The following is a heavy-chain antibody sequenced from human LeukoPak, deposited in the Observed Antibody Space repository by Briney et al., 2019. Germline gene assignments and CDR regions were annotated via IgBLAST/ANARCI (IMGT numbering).Heavy chain of an antibody. CDR1: GGSFSGYY. J-gene: IGHJ4*02. CDR3: AKDPPTYYDYVWGSYRSVGDY. V-gene: IGHV3-23*01. D-gene: IGHD3-16*02. Sequence: ETLSLTCAVYGGSFSGYYWSWVRQAPGKGLEWVSAISGSGGSTYYADSVKGRLTISRDNSKNTLYLQMNSLRAEDTAVYYCAKDPPTYYDYVWGSYRSVGDYWGQGTLVTVSS. CDR2: ISGSGGST.